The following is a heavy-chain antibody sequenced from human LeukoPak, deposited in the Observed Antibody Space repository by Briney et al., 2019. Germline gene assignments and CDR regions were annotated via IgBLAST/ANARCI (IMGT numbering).Heavy chain of an antibody. Sequence: GGSLRLSCAASGFTFNIYSMNWVRQVPGKGLEWVSSISRTGAHLFYADSVKGRFTISRDNAKNLLYLQMNSLRAEDTAVYYCANFGGYYYYYMDVWGKGTTVTVSS. CDR2: ISRTGAHL. CDR3: ANFGGYYYYYMDV. J-gene: IGHJ6*03. D-gene: IGHD3-10*01. CDR1: GFTFNIYS. V-gene: IGHV3-21*04.